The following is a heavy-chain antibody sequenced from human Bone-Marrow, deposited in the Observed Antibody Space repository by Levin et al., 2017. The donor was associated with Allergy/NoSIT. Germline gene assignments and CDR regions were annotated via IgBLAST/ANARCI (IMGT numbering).Heavy chain of an antibody. Sequence: SETLSLTCTVSGGSISSYYWSWIRQPPGKGLEWIGCIYSSGTTNYNPSLKSRVTISVDTSKTHFSLKLNSVTAADTAVYYCARHSGDGDIYSPFEYWGQGTLVTVSS. D-gene: IGHD5-24*01. V-gene: IGHV4-59*08. J-gene: IGHJ4*02. CDR2: IYSSGTT. CDR3: ARHSGDGDIYSPFEY. CDR1: GGSISSYY.